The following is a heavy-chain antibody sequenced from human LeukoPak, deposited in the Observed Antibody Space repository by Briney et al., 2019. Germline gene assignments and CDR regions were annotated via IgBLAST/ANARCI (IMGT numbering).Heavy chain of an antibody. CDR2: MNPNTGNT. CDR1: GYTFTSYA. V-gene: IGHV1-8*03. J-gene: IGHJ5*02. D-gene: IGHD6-19*01. CDR3: AREFTGYSSGWPYNWFDP. Sequence: ASVKVSCKASGYTFTSYAMHWVRQAPGQGLEWMGWMNPNTGNTGYAQKFQGRVTITRNTSISTAYMELSSLRSEDTAVYYCAREFTGYSSGWPYNWFDPWGQGTLVTVSS.